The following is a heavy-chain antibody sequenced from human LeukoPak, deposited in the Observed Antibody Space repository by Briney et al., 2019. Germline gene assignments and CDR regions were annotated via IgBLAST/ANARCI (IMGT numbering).Heavy chain of an antibody. CDR1: GGSISSYY. Sequence: PSETLSLTCTVSGGSISSYYWSWIRQPAGKGLVWIGRIYASGSTNYNPSLKSRVTMSVDTSKNQFSLKLSSVTAADTAVYYCARGYCSSTSCYPSDYWGQGTLVTVSS. D-gene: IGHD2-2*01. V-gene: IGHV4-4*07. CDR2: IYASGST. CDR3: ARGYCSSTSCYPSDY. J-gene: IGHJ4*02.